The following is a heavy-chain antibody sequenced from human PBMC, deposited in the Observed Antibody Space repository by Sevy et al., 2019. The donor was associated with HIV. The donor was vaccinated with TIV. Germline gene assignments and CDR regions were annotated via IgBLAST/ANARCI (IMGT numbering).Heavy chain of an antibody. V-gene: IGHV3-30*04. J-gene: IGHJ1*01. CDR1: GFTFSRYS. CDR2: ISFDASNK. D-gene: IGHD1-1*01. Sequence: GSVRLSCAASGFTFSRYSMHWVRQAPGKGLEWVATISFDASNKHYADSVKGRFTISRDNFQNSLFLQMNSLRPEDTAVYYCALERLSSDVAEYFQNWGQGTLVTVSS. CDR3: ALERLSSDVAEYFQN.